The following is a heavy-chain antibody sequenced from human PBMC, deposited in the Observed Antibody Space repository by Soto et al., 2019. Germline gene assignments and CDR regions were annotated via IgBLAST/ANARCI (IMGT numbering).Heavy chain of an antibody. J-gene: IGHJ6*02. Sequence: EEQLVESGGGLVQPGRSLRLSCAASGFIFDDYAMHWVRRPPGKGLEWVSGISWNSGSIGYGDSVKARFTIARDNDKKTLYLQMNRLRAEDTSLYYCAKDISGRGSFYYYYGMDVWGQGTTDTVSS. CDR2: ISWNSGSI. D-gene: IGHD1-26*01. CDR1: GFIFDDYA. V-gene: IGHV3-9*01. CDR3: AKDISGRGSFYYYYGMDV.